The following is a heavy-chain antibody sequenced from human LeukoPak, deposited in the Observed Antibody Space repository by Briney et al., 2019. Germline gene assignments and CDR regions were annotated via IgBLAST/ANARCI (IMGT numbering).Heavy chain of an antibody. Sequence: SETRSLTCTVSGGSFNYKYWAWIRQPPGKGLEWIGYVYSTGGAKYNPSLKSRLTISVDASSNQFSLKLTSVTAADPAFYYCVRQTYGSGSDHRVSWFDPWGQGTLVTVSS. CDR3: VRQTYGSGSDHRVSWFDP. D-gene: IGHD3-10*01. V-gene: IGHV4-59*08. CDR1: GGSFNYKY. CDR2: VYSTGGA. J-gene: IGHJ5*02.